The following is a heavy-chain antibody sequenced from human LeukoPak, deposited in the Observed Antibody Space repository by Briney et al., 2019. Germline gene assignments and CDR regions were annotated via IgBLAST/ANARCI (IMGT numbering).Heavy chain of an antibody. D-gene: IGHD6-19*01. CDR1: GGTFSSYA. J-gene: IGHJ4*02. V-gene: IGHV1-69*05. CDR2: IIPIFGTA. Sequence: GASVKVSCKASGGTFSSYAISWVRQAPGQGLEWMGGIIPIFGTANYAQKFQGRVTMTTDTSTSTAYMELRSLRSDDTAVYYCARDGDSSGWYFDYWGQGTLVTVSS. CDR3: ARDGDSSGWYFDY.